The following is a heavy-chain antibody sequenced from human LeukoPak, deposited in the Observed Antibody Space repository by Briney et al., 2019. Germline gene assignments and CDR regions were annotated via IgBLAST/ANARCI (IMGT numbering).Heavy chain of an antibody. D-gene: IGHD3-3*01. V-gene: IGHV1-18*01. CDR1: GYTFTSYG. Sequence: ASVKVSCKASGYTFTSYGISWVRQAPGQGLERMGWISAYNGNTNYAQKLQGRVTMTTDTSTSTAYMELRSLRSEDTAVYYCARAKVTIFGVVILSGWGQGTLVTVSS. CDR2: ISAYNGNT. CDR3: ARAKVTIFGVVILSG. J-gene: IGHJ4*02.